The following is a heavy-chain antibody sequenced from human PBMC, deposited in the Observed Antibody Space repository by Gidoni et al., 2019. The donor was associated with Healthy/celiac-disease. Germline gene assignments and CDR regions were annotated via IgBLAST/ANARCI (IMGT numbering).Heavy chain of an antibody. Sequence: QVQLVESGGGVVQPGRSLRLSCAASGFTFSSYGMHWVRQAPGKGLGWVAVIWYEGSNKYYADSAKGRFTISRDKSKNTLYLQMNSLRAEDTAVYYCAREYDSSGYYLGYWGQGTLVTVSS. CDR3: AREYDSSGYYLGY. CDR2: IWYEGSNK. D-gene: IGHD3-22*01. CDR1: GFTFSSYG. V-gene: IGHV3-33*01. J-gene: IGHJ4*02.